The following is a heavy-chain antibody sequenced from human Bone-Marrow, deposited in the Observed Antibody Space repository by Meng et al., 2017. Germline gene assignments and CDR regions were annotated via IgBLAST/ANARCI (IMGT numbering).Heavy chain of an antibody. V-gene: IGHV1-3*01. Sequence: ASVNVPSKASGYTLTSYAMHWVRQAPGQRLEWMGWINAGNGNPKYSQKFQGRVTITRDTSASTAYMELCSLRSEDTAVYYCASVFKSNDSSGYYYVNDYWGQGTLVTVSS. CDR2: INAGNGNP. CDR3: ASVFKSNDSSGYYYVNDY. CDR1: GYTLTSYA. J-gene: IGHJ4*02. D-gene: IGHD3-22*01.